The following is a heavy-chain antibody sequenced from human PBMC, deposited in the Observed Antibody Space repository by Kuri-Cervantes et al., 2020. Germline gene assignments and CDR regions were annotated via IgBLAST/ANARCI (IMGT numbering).Heavy chain of an antibody. D-gene: IGHD6-13*01. Sequence: ASVKVSCKASGYTFTGYYMHWVRQAPGQGLEWMGWINPNSGGTNYAQKFQGRVTMTRDTSVSTAYMELSRLRSDDTAVYYCARVAAAAGIGGMDVWGQGTMVTVSS. J-gene: IGHJ6*02. CDR1: GYTFTGYY. CDR2: INPNSGGT. V-gene: IGHV1-2*02. CDR3: ARVAAAAGIGGMDV.